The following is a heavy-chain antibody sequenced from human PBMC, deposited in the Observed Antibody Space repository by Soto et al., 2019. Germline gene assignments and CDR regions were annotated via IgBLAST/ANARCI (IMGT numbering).Heavy chain of an antibody. CDR3: ARDRVSGPSSSSASPLNGYYYGMDV. D-gene: IGHD6-13*01. V-gene: IGHV4-31*03. Sequence: QVQLQESGPGLVKPSQTLSLTCTVSGGSISSGGYYWSWIRQHPGKGLEWIGYIYYSGSTYYNPSLQSRVTISVDTSKNPFSLKLSSVTAADTAVYYCARDRVSGPSSSSASPLNGYYYGMDVWGRGTTVTVSS. J-gene: IGHJ6*02. CDR1: GGSISSGGYY. CDR2: IYYSGST.